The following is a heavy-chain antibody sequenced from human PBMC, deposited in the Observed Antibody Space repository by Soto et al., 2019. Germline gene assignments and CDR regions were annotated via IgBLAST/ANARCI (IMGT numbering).Heavy chain of an antibody. V-gene: IGHV3-21*01. D-gene: IGHD3-22*01. J-gene: IGHJ4*02. CDR2: ISSSSSYI. Sequence: GGSLRLSCAASGFTFSSYSMNWVRQAPGKGLEWVSSISSSSSYIYYADSVKGRFTISRDNAKNSLYLQMNSLRAEDTAVYYCARVYYYDSSGYYAGFDYGGQGTLVTVSS. CDR1: GFTFSSYS. CDR3: ARVYYYDSSGYYAGFDY.